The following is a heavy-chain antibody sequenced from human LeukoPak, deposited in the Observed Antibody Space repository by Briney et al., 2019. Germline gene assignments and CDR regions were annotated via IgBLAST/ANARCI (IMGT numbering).Heavy chain of an antibody. D-gene: IGHD1-26*01. Sequence: ASVKVSCKDSGYTFTSYAMHWVRQAPGQRLEWMGWINAGNGNTKYSQKFQGRVTITRDTSASTAYMELSSLRSEDTAVYYCARGXWELSXFDYWXQGTLVTVSS. CDR1: GYTFTSYA. CDR2: INAGNGNT. V-gene: IGHV1-3*01. J-gene: IGHJ4*02. CDR3: ARGXWELSXFDY.